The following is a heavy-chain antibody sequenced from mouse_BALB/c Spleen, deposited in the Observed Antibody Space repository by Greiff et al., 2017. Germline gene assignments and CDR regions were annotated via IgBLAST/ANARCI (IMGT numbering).Heavy chain of an antibody. V-gene: IGHV5-9-4*01. CDR3: ARDVITTGWFAY. CDR1: GFTFSSYA. CDR2: ISSGGSYT. D-gene: IGHD2-4*01. J-gene: IGHJ3*01. Sequence: EVQGVESGGGLVKPGGSLKLSCAASGFTFSSYAMSWVRQSPEKRLEWVAEISSGGSYTYYPDTVTGRFTISRDNAKNTLYLEMSSLRSEDTAMYYCARDVITTGWFAYWGQGTLVTVSA.